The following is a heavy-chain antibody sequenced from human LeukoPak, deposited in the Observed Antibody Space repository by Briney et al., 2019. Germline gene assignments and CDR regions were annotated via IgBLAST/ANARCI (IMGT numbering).Heavy chain of an antibody. CDR2: IYTSGST. CDR1: GGSFSGYY. D-gene: IGHD3-22*01. Sequence: SETLSLTCAVYGGSFSGYYWSWIRQPAGKGLEWIGRIYTSGSTNYNPSLKSRVTMSVDTSKNQFSLKLSSVTAADTAVYYCAGTRGTITMIVNQIDYWGQGTLVTVSS. CDR3: AGTRGTITMIVNQIDY. J-gene: IGHJ4*02. V-gene: IGHV4-59*10.